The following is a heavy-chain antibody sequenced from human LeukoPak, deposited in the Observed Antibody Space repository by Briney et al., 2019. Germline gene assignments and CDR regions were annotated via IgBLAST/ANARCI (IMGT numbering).Heavy chain of an antibody. D-gene: IGHD4-17*01. V-gene: IGHV1-46*01. J-gene: IGHJ4*02. CDR1: GYTVTSYY. CDR3: ERGDRATVTLY. Sequence: GASVKVSCKASGYTVTSYYMHWVRQPPGQGLEWMGIINPSGGSTSYAQKFQGRVTMTRDMSTSTVYMELSSLRSADTAVYYCERGDRATVTLYWGQGTLVTVST. CDR2: INPSGGST.